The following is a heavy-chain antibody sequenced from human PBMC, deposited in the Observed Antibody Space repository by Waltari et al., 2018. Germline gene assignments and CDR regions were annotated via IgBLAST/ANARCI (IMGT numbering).Heavy chain of an antibody. CDR1: GDSISDNSYS. CDR2: IHFTGTT. CDR3: ARLDYSALRRGCDP. Sequence: QLQLQESGPGLVKPSETLSLTCTVSGDSISDNSYSWGWPRQPPGKGLAWIATIHFTGTTHYNPSLESRVAISVDTSQNQFSLKLTSVTAADTAVYYCARLDYSALRRGCDPWGQGTLVTVSS. J-gene: IGHJ5*02. V-gene: IGHV4-39*01. D-gene: IGHD4-4*01.